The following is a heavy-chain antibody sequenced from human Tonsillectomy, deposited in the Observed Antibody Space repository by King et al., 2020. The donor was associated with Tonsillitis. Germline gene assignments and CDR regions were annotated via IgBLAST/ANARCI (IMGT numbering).Heavy chain of an antibody. V-gene: IGHV6-1*01. Sequence: QVQLQQSGPGLGXXSQTLXLTCAISGDSVSSNSSAWNXIRQSPSRGLEWLGRTYYRSKWYNDYAVSVKSRITINPDTSKNQFSLQLNSVTPEDTAVYYCAREWAAAFDYWGQGTLVTVSS. CDR3: AREWAAAFDY. CDR2: TYYRSKWYN. D-gene: IGHD6-13*01. CDR1: GDSVSSNSSA. J-gene: IGHJ4*02.